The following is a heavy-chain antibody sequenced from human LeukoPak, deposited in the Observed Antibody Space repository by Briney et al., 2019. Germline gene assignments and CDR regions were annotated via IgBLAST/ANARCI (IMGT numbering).Heavy chain of an antibody. V-gene: IGHV3-33*01. CDR1: GFTFSSYG. J-gene: IGHJ6*02. CDR3: ARDNYGMDV. Sequence: PGGSLRLSCAASGFTFSSYGMHWVRQAPGKGLEWVAVIWYDGSNKYYADSVKGRFTISSDNSKNTLYLQMNSLRAEDTAVYYCARDNYGMDVWGQGTTVTVSS. CDR2: IWYDGSNK.